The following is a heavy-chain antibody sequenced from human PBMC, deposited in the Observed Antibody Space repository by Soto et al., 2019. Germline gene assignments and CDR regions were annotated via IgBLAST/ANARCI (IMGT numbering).Heavy chain of an antibody. V-gene: IGHV1-46*02. Sequence: VKLVQSGAEVREPGASVKVHCKPSGYSFNSYYINWVRQAPGQGLEWMGIINPSGGSANYAQEFQGRVTMTVDTSTSTVYMELSSLTSDDTAVYYCARRGYDSGWSLDYWGQGTLVTVSS. J-gene: IGHJ4*02. CDR1: GYSFNSYY. CDR3: ARRGYDSGWSLDY. CDR2: INPSGGSA. D-gene: IGHD6-19*01.